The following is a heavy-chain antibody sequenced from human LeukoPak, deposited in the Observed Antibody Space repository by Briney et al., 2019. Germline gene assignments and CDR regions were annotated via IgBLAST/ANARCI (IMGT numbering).Heavy chain of an antibody. CDR1: GGSISSGGYY. CDR3: ARVYDSSGYYPFFDY. CDR2: IYYSGST. V-gene: IGHV4-31*03. Sequence: TTSETLSLTCTVSGGSISSGGYYWSWIRQHPGKGLEWIGYIYYSGSTYYNPSLKSRVTISVDTSKNQFSLKLSSVTAADTAVYYCARVYDSSGYYPFFDYWGQGTLVTVSS. D-gene: IGHD3-22*01. J-gene: IGHJ4*02.